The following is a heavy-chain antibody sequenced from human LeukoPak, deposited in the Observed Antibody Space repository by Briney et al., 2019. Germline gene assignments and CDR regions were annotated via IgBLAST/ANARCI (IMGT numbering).Heavy chain of an antibody. CDR1: GFTFSSYS. V-gene: IGHV3-21*01. D-gene: IGHD6-19*01. CDR2: ISSSSSYI. J-gene: IGHJ4*02. Sequence: GGSLRLSCAASGFTFSSYSVNWVRQAPGKGLEWVSSISSSSSYIYYADSVKGRFTISRDNAKNSLYLQMNSLRAEDTAVYYCARETAVAGQYYFDYWGQGTLVTVSS. CDR3: ARETAVAGQYYFDY.